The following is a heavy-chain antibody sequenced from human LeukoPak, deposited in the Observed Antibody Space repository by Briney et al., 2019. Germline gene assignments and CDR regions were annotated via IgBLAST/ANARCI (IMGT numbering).Heavy chain of an antibody. CDR3: ARGLGYCTNSVCYPFDY. D-gene: IGHD2-8*01. J-gene: IGHJ4*02. Sequence: SETLSLTCTVSGGSISSYYWSWIRQPPGKGLEWIGYIYYSGSTKYNPSLKSRLTISVDTSNSQFSLKLSSVTAADTAVYYCARGLGYCTNSVCYPFDYWGQGTLVTVSS. CDR1: GGSISSYY. CDR2: IYYSGST. V-gene: IGHV4-59*01.